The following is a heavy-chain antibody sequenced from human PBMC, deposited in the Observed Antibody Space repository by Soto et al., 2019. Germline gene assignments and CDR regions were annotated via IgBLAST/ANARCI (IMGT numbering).Heavy chain of an antibody. D-gene: IGHD3-10*01. Sequence: QVQLVQSGAELKKPGASVKVSCKASGYTFSNYDMNWVRQATGQGPEWIGWVNPNNGDTGYAQKFQVRVTLTTYISTTTAYMELTSLRSEDTAIYYCAKVSRKGSAIDFDYWGQGTLITVSS. CDR1: GYTFSNYD. CDR3: AKVSRKGSAIDFDY. J-gene: IGHJ4*02. V-gene: IGHV1-8*01. CDR2: VNPNNGDT.